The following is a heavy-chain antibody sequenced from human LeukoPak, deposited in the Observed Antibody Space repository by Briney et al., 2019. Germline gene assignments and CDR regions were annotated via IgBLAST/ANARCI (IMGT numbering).Heavy chain of an antibody. CDR2: IYSGGST. D-gene: IGHD3-3*01. V-gene: IGHV3-66*01. CDR3: TRDFGRSSYYFDF. Sequence: GGSLRLSCAASEFSVGSNYMTWVRQAPGKGLEWVSLIYSGGSTYYADSVKGRFTISRDNSKNTLYLQMNSLRVEDTAVYYCTRDFGRSSYYFDFWGQGTLVTVSS. CDR1: EFSVGSNY. J-gene: IGHJ4*02.